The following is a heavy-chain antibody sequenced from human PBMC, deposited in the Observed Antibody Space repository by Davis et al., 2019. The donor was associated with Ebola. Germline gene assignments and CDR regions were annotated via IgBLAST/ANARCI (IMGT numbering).Heavy chain of an antibody. Sequence: SETLSLTCTVSGGSIISSSYYWGWIRQPPGKGLEWIGEINHSGSTNYNPSLKSRVTISVDTSKNQFSLKLSSVPAADTAVYYCAAAVNYYYGMDVWGQGTTVTVSS. V-gene: IGHV4-39*07. CDR3: AAAVNYYYGMDV. CDR2: INHSGST. CDR1: GGSIISSSYY. D-gene: IGHD2-15*01. J-gene: IGHJ6*02.